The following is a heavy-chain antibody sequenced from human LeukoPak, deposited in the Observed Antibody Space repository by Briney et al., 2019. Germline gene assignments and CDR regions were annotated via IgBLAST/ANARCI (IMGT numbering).Heavy chain of an antibody. CDR2: IISLFDTV. D-gene: IGHD2-2*02. J-gene: IGHJ4*02. Sequence: AASVKVSCKASGGTFSSYAISWVRQAPGQGLEWMGGIISLFDTVNYAQKFQGTVTITTDESTSTAYMELSSLRSEDTAVSYCARGPRGCSSSSCYTMDHWGQGTLVTVSS. CDR1: GGTFSSYA. CDR3: ARGPRGCSSSSCYTMDH. V-gene: IGHV1-69*05.